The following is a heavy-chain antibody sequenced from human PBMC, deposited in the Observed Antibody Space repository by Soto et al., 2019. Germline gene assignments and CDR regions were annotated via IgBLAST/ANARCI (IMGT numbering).Heavy chain of an antibody. CDR3: STVRSSTSVGHLEH. CDR1: GYTFANYW. D-gene: IGHD6-6*01. Sequence: GESLKISCESSGYTFANYWIGWVRQVPGKGLEWVAIIYPSVSITIYSPSFQGPVTISADKSLRTAYMPWSTLTASGTAQYYCSTVRSSTSVGHLEHWGQGTPVTVSS. J-gene: IGHJ1*01. CDR2: IYPSVSIT. V-gene: IGHV5-51*01.